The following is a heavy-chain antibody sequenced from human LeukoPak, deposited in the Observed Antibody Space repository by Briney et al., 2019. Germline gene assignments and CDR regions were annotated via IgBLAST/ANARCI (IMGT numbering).Heavy chain of an antibody. Sequence: SSETLSLTCTVSGGSISSSSYYWGWIRQPPGKGLEWIGSIYYSGSTYYNPSLKSRVTISVDTSKNQFSLKLSSVTAADTAVYYCARQPAVITFGGVIVPYYFDYWGQGILVTVSS. CDR2: IYYSGST. CDR3: ARQPAVITFGGVIVPYYFDY. J-gene: IGHJ4*02. V-gene: IGHV4-39*01. D-gene: IGHD3-16*02. CDR1: GGSISSSSYY.